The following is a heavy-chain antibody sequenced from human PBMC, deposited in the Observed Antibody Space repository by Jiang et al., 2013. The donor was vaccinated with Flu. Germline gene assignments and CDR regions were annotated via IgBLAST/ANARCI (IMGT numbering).Heavy chain of an antibody. V-gene: IGHV4-34*01. CDR3: ARGETLYSSSPLDI. Sequence: GLVKPSETLSLTCAVYGGSFSGYYWSWIRQPPGKGLEWIGEINHSGSTNYNPSLKSRVTISVDTSKNQFSLKLSSVTAADTAVYYCARGETLYSSSPLDIWGQGTMVTVSS. J-gene: IGHJ3*02. CDR1: GGSFSGYY. CDR2: INHSGST. D-gene: IGHD6-6*01.